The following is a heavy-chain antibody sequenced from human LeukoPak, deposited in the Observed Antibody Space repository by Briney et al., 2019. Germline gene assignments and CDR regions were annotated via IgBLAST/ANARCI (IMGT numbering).Heavy chain of an antibody. CDR2: IYHSGTT. V-gene: IGHV4-38-2*01. D-gene: IGHD6-13*01. Sequence: PSETLSLTCAVSGYSISSGYYWGWFRQPPGKGPEWIGCIYHSGTTYYNPSLKSRVTISVDTSKNQFSLMISSVTAADTAVYYCARQGGSNSPYYYYTDVWGKGTTVTVSS. J-gene: IGHJ6*03. CDR3: ARQGGSNSPYYYYTDV. CDR1: GYSISSGYY.